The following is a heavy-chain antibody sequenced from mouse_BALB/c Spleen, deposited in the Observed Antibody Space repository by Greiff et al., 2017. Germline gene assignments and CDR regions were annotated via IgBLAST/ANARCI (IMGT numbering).Heavy chain of an antibody. CDR2: INPSTGYT. V-gene: IGHV1-7*01. CDR3: ARPSMITTWFAY. CDR1: GYTFTSYW. J-gene: IGHJ3*01. Sequence: VQLQQSGAELAKPGASVKMSCKASGYTFTSYWMHWVKQRPGQGLEWIGYINPSTGYTEYNQKFKDKATLTADKSSSTAYMQLSSLTSEDSAVYYCARPSMITTWFAYWGQGTLVTVSA. D-gene: IGHD2-4*01.